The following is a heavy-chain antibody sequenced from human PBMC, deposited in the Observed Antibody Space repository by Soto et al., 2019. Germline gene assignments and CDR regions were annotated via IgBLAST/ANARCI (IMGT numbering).Heavy chain of an antibody. V-gene: IGHV1-69*06. CDR1: GGTFSSYA. Sequence: VASVKVSCKASGGTFSSYAISWVRQAPGQGLEWMGGIIPIFGTANYAQKFQGRVTVTADKSTSTAYMELSSLRSEDTAVYYSARDKWSVYAFDIWGQGTMVTVSS. CDR3: ARDKWSVYAFDI. J-gene: IGHJ3*02. D-gene: IGHD2-15*01. CDR2: IIPIFGTA.